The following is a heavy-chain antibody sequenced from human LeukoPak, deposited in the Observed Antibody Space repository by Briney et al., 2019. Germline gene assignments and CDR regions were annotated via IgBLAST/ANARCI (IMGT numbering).Heavy chain of an antibody. D-gene: IGHD2-2*01. V-gene: IGHV5-51*01. Sequence: GESLKISCKGSGYSFTSYWIGWVRQMPGKGMEWMGIIYPGDSDTRYSPSFQGQVTISADKSISTAYLQWSSLKASDTAMYYCATRGPYCSSTSCRNFDYWGQGTLVTVSS. CDR3: ATRGPYCSSTSCRNFDY. CDR1: GYSFTSYW. CDR2: IYPGDSDT. J-gene: IGHJ4*02.